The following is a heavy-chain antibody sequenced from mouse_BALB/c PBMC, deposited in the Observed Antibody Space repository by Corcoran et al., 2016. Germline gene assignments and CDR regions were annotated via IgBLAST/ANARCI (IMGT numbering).Heavy chain of an antibody. CDR2: IYWDDDK. CDR1: GFSLSTSGMG. V-gene: IGHV8-12*01. CDR3: ARRENAMDY. J-gene: IGHJ4*01. Sequence: QVTVKESGPGILQPSQTLSLTCSFSGFSLSTSGMGVSCIRQPSGNGLEWLAHIYWDDDKRYNPSLKSRLTISKDTSSNQVFLKITSVDTADTTTYYCARRENAMDYWGQGTSVTVSS.